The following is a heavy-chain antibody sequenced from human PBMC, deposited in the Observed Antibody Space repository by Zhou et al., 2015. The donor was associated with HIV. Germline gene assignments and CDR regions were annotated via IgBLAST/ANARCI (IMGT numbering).Heavy chain of an antibody. Sequence: VQLVESGGGVVQPGRSLRLSCAASGFTVSSNYMSWVRQAPGKGLEWVSSISSSSSYIYYADSVKGRFTISRDNSKNTLYLQMNSLRAEDTAVYYCAKAQAYYGSGSYPRYFDYWGQGTLVTVSS. D-gene: IGHD3-10*01. J-gene: IGHJ4*02. CDR3: AKAQAYYGSGSYPRYFDY. V-gene: IGHV3-21*04. CDR1: GFTVSSNY. CDR2: ISSSSSYI.